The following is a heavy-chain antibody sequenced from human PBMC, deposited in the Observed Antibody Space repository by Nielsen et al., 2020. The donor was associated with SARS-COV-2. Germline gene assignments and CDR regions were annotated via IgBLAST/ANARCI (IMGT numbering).Heavy chain of an antibody. CDR3: VSSWTAP. CDR2: ITSISNGATT. CDR1: GFSFSNAW. Sequence: GESLKISCVGSGFSFSNAWMTWVRQGPGKGLEWVGRITSISNGATTDYAAPVRGRFTISRDDSKNTVHLQMNSLKTKDTAVYYCVSSWTAPWGQGTLVTVSS. J-gene: IGHJ5*02. D-gene: IGHD3-16*02. V-gene: IGHV3-15*01.